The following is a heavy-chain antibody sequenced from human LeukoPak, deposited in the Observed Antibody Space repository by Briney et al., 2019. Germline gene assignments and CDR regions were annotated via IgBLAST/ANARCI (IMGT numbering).Heavy chain of an antibody. D-gene: IGHD6-19*01. CDR3: ARGSGWDFDY. Sequence: GGSLRLSCAASGFTVSSYYMYWVRQAPGKGLEWVSFIYSGGSTYYADSVKGRFTISRDNSKNTLYLQMNSLRAEDTAVYYCARGSGWDFDYWGQGTLVTVSS. V-gene: IGHV3-66*01. CDR1: GFTVSSYY. CDR2: IYSGGST. J-gene: IGHJ4*02.